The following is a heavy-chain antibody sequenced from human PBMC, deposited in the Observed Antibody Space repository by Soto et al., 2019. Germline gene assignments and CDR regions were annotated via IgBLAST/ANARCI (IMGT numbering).Heavy chain of an antibody. Sequence: QVQLVQSGAEVKKPGSSVKVSCKASGGTFSSYTISWVRQAPGQGLEWMGRIIPILGIANYAQKFQGRVTITADKSTSTAYMELSSLRSEDTAVYYCARRGRYCSGGSGYDYYYGMDVWGQGTTVTVSS. D-gene: IGHD2-15*01. CDR1: GGTFSSYT. CDR3: ARRGRYCSGGSGYDYYYGMDV. V-gene: IGHV1-69*02. CDR2: IIPILGIA. J-gene: IGHJ6*02.